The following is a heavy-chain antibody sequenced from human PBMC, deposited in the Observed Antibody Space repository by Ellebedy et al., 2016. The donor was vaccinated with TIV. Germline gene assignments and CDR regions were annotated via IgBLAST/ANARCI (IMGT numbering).Heavy chain of an antibody. V-gene: IGHV3-7*01. CDR2: INQDGSEK. CDR3: SRHTDYALDY. D-gene: IGHD4-17*01. J-gene: IGHJ4*02. Sequence: PGGSLRLSCAASGFTFSNSWMSWVRQAPGKGLECVANINQDGSEKSYVDSVKGRFTISRDNAKNSLYLQMNSLRAEDTAVYYCSRHTDYALDYWGQGALVTVSS. CDR1: GFTFSNSW.